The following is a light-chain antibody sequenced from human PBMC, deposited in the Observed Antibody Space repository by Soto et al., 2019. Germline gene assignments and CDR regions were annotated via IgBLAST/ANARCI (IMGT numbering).Light chain of an antibody. V-gene: IGLV2-14*01. J-gene: IGLJ1*01. CDR1: SRDIGFFNY. CDR2: EIT. Sequence: QSALTQPASVSGSPGQSITISCAETSRDIGFFNYVSWYQQFPGNAPKLIIFEITNRPSGVSNRFSASKSGYTASLTVSGLQAEDGADYYCSSYTTRSTYVFGTGTKVTVL. CDR3: SSYTTRSTYV.